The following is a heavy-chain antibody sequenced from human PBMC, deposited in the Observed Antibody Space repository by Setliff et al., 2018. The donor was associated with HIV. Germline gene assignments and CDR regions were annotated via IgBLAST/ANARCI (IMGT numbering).Heavy chain of an antibody. V-gene: IGHV4-39*01. J-gene: IGHJ4*02. Sequence: SETLSLTCTVSGGSISSSSYYWGWIRQPPGKGLEWIGSIYYSGSTYYDPSLKSRVTISVDTSKNQFSLKLSSVTAADTAVYFCATMNYDSSGYYSDWGQGTRVTVSS. D-gene: IGHD3-22*01. CDR3: ATMNYDSSGYYSD. CDR1: GGSISSSSYY. CDR2: IYYSGST.